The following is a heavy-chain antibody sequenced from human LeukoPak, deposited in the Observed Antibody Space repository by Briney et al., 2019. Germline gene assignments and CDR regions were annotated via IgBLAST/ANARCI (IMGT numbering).Heavy chain of an antibody. CDR3: ARGDIVVVPAAIHFDY. Sequence: SETLSLTCTVSGGSISSGGYYWSWIRQHPGKGLEWIGYIYYSGSTYYNPSLKSRVTISVDTSKNQFSLKLSSVTAADTAVYYCARGDIVVVPAAIHFDYWGQGTLVTVSS. D-gene: IGHD2-2*01. CDR2: IYYSGST. V-gene: IGHV4-31*03. CDR1: GGSISSGGYY. J-gene: IGHJ4*02.